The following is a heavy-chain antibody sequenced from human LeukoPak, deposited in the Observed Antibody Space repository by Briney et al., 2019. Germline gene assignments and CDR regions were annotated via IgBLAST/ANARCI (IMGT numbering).Heavy chain of an antibody. D-gene: IGHD6-13*01. CDR2: IYSGGST. CDR1: GFTVSSNY. CDR3: AKVSSSWSYFDY. Sequence: GGSLRLSCAASGFTVSSNYMSWVRQAPGKGLEWVSVIYSGGSTYYADSVKGRFTISRDNSKNTLYLQMNSLRAEDTAVYYYAKVSSSWSYFDYWGQGTLVTVSS. J-gene: IGHJ4*02. V-gene: IGHV3-66*01.